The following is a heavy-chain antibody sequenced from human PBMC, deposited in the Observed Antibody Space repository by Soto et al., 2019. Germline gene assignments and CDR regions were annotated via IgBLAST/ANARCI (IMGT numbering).Heavy chain of an antibody. CDR3: ATGVIWIGYFTVDS. D-gene: IGHD3-3*01. J-gene: IGHJ4*02. Sequence: SVKVSCKASGGSFGNSAINWVRQTPGQGLEWLGGFIPVYRTLNYAQKFQGRVTITADESTGTAYMTLSSLASDDTAVYYCATGVIWIGYFTVDSWGQGTRVTVSS. V-gene: IGHV1-69*13. CDR1: GGSFGNSA. CDR2: FIPVYRTL.